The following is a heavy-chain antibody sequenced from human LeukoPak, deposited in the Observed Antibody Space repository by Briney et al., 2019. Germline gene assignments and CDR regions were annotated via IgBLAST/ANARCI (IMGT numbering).Heavy chain of an antibody. D-gene: IGHD3-16*02. CDR1: GGSISSSSYY. Sequence: SETLSLTCTVSGGSISSSSYYWGWIRQPPGKGLEWIGSIYYSGSTYYNPSLKSRVTISVDTSKNQFSLKLSSVTAADTAVYYCARDYDYVWRSYRSFFDYWGQGTLVTVSS. J-gene: IGHJ4*02. CDR2: IYYSGST. V-gene: IGHV4-39*07. CDR3: ARDYDYVWRSYRSFFDY.